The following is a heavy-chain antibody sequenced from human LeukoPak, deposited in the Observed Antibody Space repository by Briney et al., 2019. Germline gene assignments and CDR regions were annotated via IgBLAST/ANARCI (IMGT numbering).Heavy chain of an antibody. V-gene: IGHV4-4*07. J-gene: IGHJ6*02. D-gene: IGHD2-15*01. Sequence: PPETLSLTCTVSGGSISSYYWSWIRQPAGKGLEWIGRIYTSGSTNYNPSLKSRVTMSVDTSKNQFSLKLSSVTAADTAVYYCARDGYCSGGSCYSGAYYYYYYGMDVWGQGTTVTVSS. CDR1: GGSISSYY. CDR3: ARDGYCSGGSCYSGAYYYYYYGMDV. CDR2: IYTSGST.